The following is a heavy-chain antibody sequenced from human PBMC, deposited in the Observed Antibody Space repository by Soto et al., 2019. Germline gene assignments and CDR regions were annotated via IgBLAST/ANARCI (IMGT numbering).Heavy chain of an antibody. V-gene: IGHV4-38-2*01. D-gene: IGHD2-15*01. CDR1: GYSTSSGYH. Sequence: SETLSLTSAVSGYSTSSGYHWGWIRQPPGKGLEWLGSVHHSGSTYYNPSLKSQLTISVDKSKNQFSLNLTSVTAADTAVYYCARQARVVVEGRWFDPWGQGTLVTVSS. J-gene: IGHJ5*02. CDR2: VHHSGST. CDR3: ARQARVVVEGRWFDP.